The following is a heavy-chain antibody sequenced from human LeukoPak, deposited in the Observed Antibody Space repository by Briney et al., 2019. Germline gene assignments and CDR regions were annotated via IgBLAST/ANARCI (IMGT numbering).Heavy chain of an antibody. CDR3: ARSALDTSGTYYNPQPFEY. J-gene: IGHJ4*02. CDR2: VYYSGST. V-gene: IGHV4-59*01. Sequence: PSETLSLTCAVYGGSFSVYFWSWIRQPPGKGLVWIGYVYYSGSTNYNPSLKSRVTILVDTSKNQFSLKVTSVTAADTAVYYCARSALDTSGTYYNPQPFEYWGQGTLVIVSS. CDR1: GGSFSVYF. D-gene: IGHD3-10*01.